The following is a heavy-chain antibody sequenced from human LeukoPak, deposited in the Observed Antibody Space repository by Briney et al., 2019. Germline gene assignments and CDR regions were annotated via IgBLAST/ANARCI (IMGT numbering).Heavy chain of an antibody. D-gene: IGHD3-16*02. CDR3: ASTPFYDYVWGSYRYRGLFDN. CDR2: ICGSGGCT. J-gene: IGHJ4*02. V-gene: IGHV3-23*01. Sequence: PGGSLRLSCAASGFTFSTYAMSWVRQAPGRGLGWVSGICGSGGCTYYADSVKGRFTISRDNSKDTLYLQMNSLRVEDTAVYYCASTPFYDYVWGSYRYRGLFDNCGQGTLVSVSS. CDR1: GFTFSTYA.